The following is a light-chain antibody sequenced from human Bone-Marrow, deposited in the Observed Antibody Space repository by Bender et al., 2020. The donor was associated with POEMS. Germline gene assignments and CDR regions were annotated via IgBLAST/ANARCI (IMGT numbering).Light chain of an antibody. J-gene: IGLJ3*02. V-gene: IGLV2-14*02. CDR1: SSDVGSYHL. Sequence: QSALTQPASVSGSLGQSITISCTGTSSDVGSYHLVSWYQKHPDTAPKLLIYEVTKRPSGISGRFSGSKSGITASLTISGLQAEDEADYYCQSFDTSLSGWVFGGGTKLTV. CDR2: EVT. CDR3: QSFDTSLSGWV.